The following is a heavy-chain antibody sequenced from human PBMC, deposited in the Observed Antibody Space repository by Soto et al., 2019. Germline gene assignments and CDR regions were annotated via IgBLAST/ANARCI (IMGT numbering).Heavy chain of an antibody. CDR2: IIPIFGTA. J-gene: IGHJ5*02. Sequence: SVKVSCKASGGTFSSYAISWVRQAPGQGLEWMGGIIPIFGTANYAQKFQGRVTFTADESTSTAYMELSSLRSEDTAVYYCARTHIVVVTASYNWFDPWGQGTLVTVSS. CDR3: ARTHIVVVTASYNWFDP. CDR1: GGTFSSYA. D-gene: IGHD2-21*02. V-gene: IGHV1-69*13.